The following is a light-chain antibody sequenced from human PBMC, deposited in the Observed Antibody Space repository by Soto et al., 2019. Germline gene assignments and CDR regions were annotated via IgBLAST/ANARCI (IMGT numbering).Light chain of an antibody. V-gene: IGKV3D-15*01. CDR1: QSISSN. J-gene: IGKJ4*01. CDR2: GAS. CDR3: QQYNNWPLT. Sequence: EIVMTQSPAPLSVSPGERATLSCRASQSISSNLAWYQQKPGQVPRLLIYGASTRATGIPARFSGSGSGTEFTLTIGSLQSEDFAVYYCQQYNNWPLTFGGGTKVEI.